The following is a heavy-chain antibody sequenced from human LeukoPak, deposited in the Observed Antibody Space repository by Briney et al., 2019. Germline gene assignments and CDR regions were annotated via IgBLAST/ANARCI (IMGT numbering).Heavy chain of an antibody. Sequence: PSETLSLTCSAYGGSFGGYFWSWIRQPPGEGLEWIGEVNHSGSTNFTPSLTCPVTISVDTSTPQFSLTLRSLTAADTAVYYCARGPPLAYYGTGGYYFFDYWGQGSLVTVSP. D-gene: IGHD3-22*01. J-gene: IGHJ4*02. CDR1: GGSFGGYF. CDR3: ARGPPLAYYGTGGYYFFDY. V-gene: IGHV4-34*01. CDR2: VNHSGST.